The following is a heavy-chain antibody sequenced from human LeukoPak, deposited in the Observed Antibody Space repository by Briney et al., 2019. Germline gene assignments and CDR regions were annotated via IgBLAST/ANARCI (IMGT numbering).Heavy chain of an antibody. Sequence: PGRSLRLSCAASGFTFSSYAMHWVRQAPGKGLEWVAVISYDGSNKYYADSVKGRFTISRDNSKNTLYLQMNSLRAEDTAVYYCASLLTVTTGYWGQGTLVTASS. J-gene: IGHJ4*02. D-gene: IGHD4-17*01. CDR1: GFTFSSYA. V-gene: IGHV3-30*04. CDR2: ISYDGSNK. CDR3: ASLLTVTTGY.